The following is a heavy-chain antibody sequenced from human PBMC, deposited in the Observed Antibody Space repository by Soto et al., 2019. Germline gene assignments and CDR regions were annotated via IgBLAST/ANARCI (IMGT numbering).Heavy chain of an antibody. Sequence: PSETLSLTCTVSGGSISSGDYYWSWIRRPPGKGLEWIGYIYYSGSTYYNPSLKSRVTISVDTSKNQFSLKLSSVTAADTAVYYCARFHDQYYYDSSGPDAFDIWGQGTMVTVSS. CDR3: ARFHDQYYYDSSGPDAFDI. D-gene: IGHD3-22*01. CDR2: IYYSGST. V-gene: IGHV4-30-4*01. J-gene: IGHJ3*02. CDR1: GGSISSGDYY.